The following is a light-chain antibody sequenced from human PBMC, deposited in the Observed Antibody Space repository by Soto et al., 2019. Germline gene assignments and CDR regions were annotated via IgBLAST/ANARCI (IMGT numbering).Light chain of an antibody. J-gene: IGKJ1*01. CDR3: QQSSDSPQT. CDR2: ATS. V-gene: IGKV1-39*01. Sequence: QMTQSPSSLSASVGDRFTITCRAIQSIAIFLNWYQQKLGKAPKLLIHATSNLQSGVPSRFSGSGFGTDFTLTISSLQPEDFATYYCQQSSDSPQTFGQGTKVEI. CDR1: QSIAIF.